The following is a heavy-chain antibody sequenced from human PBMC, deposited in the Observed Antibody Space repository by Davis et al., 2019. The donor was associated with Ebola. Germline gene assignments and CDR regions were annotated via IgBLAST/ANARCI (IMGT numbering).Heavy chain of an antibody. D-gene: IGHD2-15*01. CDR3: ARPAVDCSGGSCYPGPFDY. V-gene: IGHV5-51*01. Sequence: GESLKISCKGSGYSFTSYWIGWVRQMPGKGLEWMGIISPGDSDTRYSPSFQGQVTISADKSISTAYLQWSSLKASDTAMYYCARPAVDCSGGSCYPGPFDYWGQGTLVTVSS. J-gene: IGHJ4*02. CDR2: ISPGDSDT. CDR1: GYSFTSYW.